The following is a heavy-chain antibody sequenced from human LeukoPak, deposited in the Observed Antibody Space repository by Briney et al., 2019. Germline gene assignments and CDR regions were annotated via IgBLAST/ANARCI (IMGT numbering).Heavy chain of an antibody. D-gene: IGHD3-22*01. CDR2: MNPNSGNT. CDR3: ARDGYYDSSGTLRGYNWFDP. Sequence: EASVKVSCKASGYTFASYDINWVRQATGQGLEWMGWMNPNSGNTGYAQKFQGRVTMTRNTSISTAYMELSSLRSDDTAVYYCARDGYYDSSGTLRGYNWFDPWGQGTLVTVSS. V-gene: IGHV1-8*01. CDR1: GYTFASYD. J-gene: IGHJ5*02.